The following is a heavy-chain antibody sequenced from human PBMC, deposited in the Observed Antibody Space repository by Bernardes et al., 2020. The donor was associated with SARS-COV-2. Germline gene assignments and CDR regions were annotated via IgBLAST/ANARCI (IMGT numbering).Heavy chain of an antibody. V-gene: IGHV3-21*01. Sequence: VGSLRLSCEASGFVFSDYSMNWVRQAPEKGLEWVSSISSGSSYIYYADSVRGRFTISRDNAENSLYLQMNSLRAEDTALYYCARDPYDYTWGGYRHFDYWGQGALVTVSS. CDR1: GFVFSDYS. D-gene: IGHD3-16*02. J-gene: IGHJ4*02. CDR2: ISSGSSYI. CDR3: ARDPYDYTWGGYRHFDY.